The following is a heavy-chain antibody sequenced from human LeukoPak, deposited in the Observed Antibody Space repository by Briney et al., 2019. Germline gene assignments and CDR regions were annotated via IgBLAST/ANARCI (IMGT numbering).Heavy chain of an antibody. CDR1: GFTFSSYW. D-gene: IGHD3-22*01. CDR2: IKQDGREK. V-gene: IGHV3-7*01. J-gene: IGHJ4*02. CDR3: ARKVRDIDY. Sequence: GGSLRLSCAASGFTFSSYWMSWVRQTPGKGLEWVANIKQDGREKYYVDSVKGRFTTSRDNAKNSLYLQMNSLRAEDTAVYYCARKVRDIDYWGQGTLVTVSS.